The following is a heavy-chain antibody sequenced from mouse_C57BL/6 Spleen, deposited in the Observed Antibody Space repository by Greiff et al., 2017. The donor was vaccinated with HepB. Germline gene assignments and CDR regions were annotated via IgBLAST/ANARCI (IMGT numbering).Heavy chain of an antibody. V-gene: IGHV5-4*03. J-gene: IGHJ4*01. CDR3: ARGGLNYAMDY. CDR1: GFTFSSYA. CDR2: ISDGGSYT. D-gene: IGHD3-3*01. Sequence: EVKLVESGGGLVKPGGSLKLSCAASGFTFSSYAMSWVRQTPEKRLEWVATISDGGSYTYYPDNVKGRFTISRDNAKNNLYLQMSHLKSEDTAMYYCARGGLNYAMDYWGQGTSVTVSS.